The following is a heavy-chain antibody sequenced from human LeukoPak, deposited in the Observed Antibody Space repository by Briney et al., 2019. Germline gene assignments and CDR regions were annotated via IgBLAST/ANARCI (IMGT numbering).Heavy chain of an antibody. CDR3: ARDQGYYGWFDP. CDR1: GGSFSSGTYS. D-gene: IGHD3-10*01. CDR2: IYYSGST. J-gene: IGHJ5*02. V-gene: IGHV4-61*01. Sequence: PSQTLSLTCAVSGGSFSSGTYSWSWIRQPPGKGLEWIGYIYYSGSTNYNPSLKSRVTISVDTSKNQFSLKLSSVTAADTAVYYCARDQGYYGWFDPWGQGTLVTVSS.